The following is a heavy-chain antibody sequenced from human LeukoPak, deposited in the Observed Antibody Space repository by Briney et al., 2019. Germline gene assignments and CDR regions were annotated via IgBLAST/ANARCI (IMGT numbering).Heavy chain of an antibody. CDR3: VRDRDYAFDF. V-gene: IGHV3-48*02. Sequence: WGSLRLSCAASGFTFSYYSMNWVRQAPRKGLEWISYSNTDGTISYADSVKGRFTISRDNAENSLYLQMNSLRDEDTAVYFCVRDRDYAFDFWGQGTIVPVSS. CDR2: SNTDGTI. CDR1: GFTFSYYS. J-gene: IGHJ3*01.